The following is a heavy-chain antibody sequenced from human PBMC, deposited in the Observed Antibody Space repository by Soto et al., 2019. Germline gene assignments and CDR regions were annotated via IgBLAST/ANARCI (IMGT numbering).Heavy chain of an antibody. J-gene: IGHJ4*02. CDR2: ISHDGDKK. CDR1: GFTFSGYG. V-gene: IGHV3-30*18. CDR3: AKVTDY. Sequence: QVQLVESGGGVVQPGRSLRLSCAASGFTFSGYGLHWVRQAPGKGLEWVAVISHDGDKKYYADSVKGRFTISRDNSKNTLYLQRNGLAAEDPAVYFCAKVTDYWGQGTSVPVPS.